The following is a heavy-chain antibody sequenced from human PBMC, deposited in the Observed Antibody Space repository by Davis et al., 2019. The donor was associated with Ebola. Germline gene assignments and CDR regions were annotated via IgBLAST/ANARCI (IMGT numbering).Heavy chain of an antibody. CDR1: GYSFTSYA. CDR2: INAGNGNT. J-gene: IGHJ4*02. CDR3: ARDFGYCSGGSCSEDY. V-gene: IGHV1-3*01. Sequence: AASVKVSCKTSGYSFTSYAVQWVRQAPGQTLEWMGWINAGNGNTKYSQNFQDRLTITSYTSASTAHMELSSLGSEDTAVYYCARDFGYCSGGSCSEDYWGQGTLVTVSS. D-gene: IGHD2-15*01.